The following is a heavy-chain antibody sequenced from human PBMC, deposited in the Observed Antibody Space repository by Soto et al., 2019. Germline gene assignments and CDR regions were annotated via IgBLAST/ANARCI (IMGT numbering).Heavy chain of an antibody. D-gene: IGHD1-26*01. J-gene: IGHJ4*02. Sequence: GGSLRLSCVDSGFALTTYTMNWVRQAPGTGLEWVSSINGRSNYKYYSDSVKGRFTVSRDNAQNSLFLQMSRLGPEDTAVYYCVREDGVVGASSAFDSWGQGTLVTVSS. CDR3: VREDGVVGASSAFDS. V-gene: IGHV3-21*01. CDR1: GFALTTYT. CDR2: INGRSNYK.